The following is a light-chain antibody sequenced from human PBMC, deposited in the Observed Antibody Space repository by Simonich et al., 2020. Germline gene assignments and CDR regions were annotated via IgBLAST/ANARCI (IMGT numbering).Light chain of an antibody. CDR1: QSVLYSTNNKNY. V-gene: IGKV4-1*01. J-gene: IGKJ3*01. CDR3: QQYYSTPFT. Sequence: DIVMTQSPDSLAVSLGERATINCKSSQSVLYSTNNKNYLAWYQQKPGQPPKLLIYWASTRESGVPDRFSCSGSATDFTLTISSLQAEDVAVYYCQQYYSTPFTFGPGTKVDIK. CDR2: WAS.